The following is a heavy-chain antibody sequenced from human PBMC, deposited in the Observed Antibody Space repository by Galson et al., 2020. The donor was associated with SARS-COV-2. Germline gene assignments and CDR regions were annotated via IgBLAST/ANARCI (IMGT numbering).Heavy chain of an antibody. V-gene: IGHV3-30*14. CDR1: GFIFTQYA. CDR3: ARDRDRGGSSAWYPKWTFES. J-gene: IGHJ4*02. D-gene: IGHD6-13*01. Sequence: GESLKISCAASGFIFTQYAMYWVRQAPGKGLEWVAVISYDGNNEYSADSLKGRFTISRDNSKNTVYLQMNSLRPEDTAVYYCARDRDRGGSSAWYPKWTFESWGQGTLVNVST. CDR2: ISYDGNNE.